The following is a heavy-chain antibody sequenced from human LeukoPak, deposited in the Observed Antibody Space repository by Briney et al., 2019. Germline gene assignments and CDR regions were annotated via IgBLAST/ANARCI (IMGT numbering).Heavy chain of an antibody. CDR2: TSYSGNT. Sequence: PSETLSLTCSVSGGSISSFYCSWIRQPPGKGLEWIGYTSYSGNTNYNPSLKSRVTISVDTSKNQFSLKLSSVTAADTAVYYCARDSESRFDPWGQGTLVTVSS. CDR3: ARDSESRFDP. V-gene: IGHV4-59*12. J-gene: IGHJ5*02. CDR1: GGSISSFY.